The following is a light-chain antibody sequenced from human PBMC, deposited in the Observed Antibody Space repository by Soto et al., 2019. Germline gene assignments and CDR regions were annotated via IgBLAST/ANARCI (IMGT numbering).Light chain of an antibody. CDR3: QQYNNWPPWT. CDR1: QSVSSN. V-gene: IGKV3-15*01. CDR2: GAS. Sequence: EIVMTQSPATLSVSPGERATLSCRASQSVSSNLAWYQQKPGQAPRLLIYGASTRATGIPARFSGSGSGTEFTLTISNLQSEDFAVYYCQQYNNWPPWTFGQGTKV. J-gene: IGKJ1*01.